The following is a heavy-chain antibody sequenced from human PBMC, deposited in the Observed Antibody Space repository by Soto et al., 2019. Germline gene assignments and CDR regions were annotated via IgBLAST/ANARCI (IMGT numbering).Heavy chain of an antibody. CDR2: INHSGST. CDR1: GESFSGYY. CDR3: ARGHLDDYGDYPLNY. J-gene: IGHJ4*02. Sequence: SETLSLTCAVYGESFSGYYWSWIRQPPGKGLEWIGEINHSGSTNYNPSLKSRVTISVDTSKNQFSLKLSSVTAADTAVYYCARGHLDDYGDYPLNYWGQGTLVTVSS. V-gene: IGHV4-34*01. D-gene: IGHD4-17*01.